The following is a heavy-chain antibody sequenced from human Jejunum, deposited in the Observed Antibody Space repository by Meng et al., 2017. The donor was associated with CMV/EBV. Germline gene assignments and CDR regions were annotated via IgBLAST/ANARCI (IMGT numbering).Heavy chain of an antibody. V-gene: IGHV3-30*02. J-gene: IGHJ4*02. CDR1: GFTFSNYG. CDR3: AKDVGY. Sequence: VQVVESGGGVVQPGGSLILSYAASGFTFSNYGIHWVRRAPGKGLEWVAFIEHDGSNKYYADSVKGRFTISRDNSKNSLYLQMNSLRVEDTAVYYCAKDVGYWGQGTLVTVSS. D-gene: IGHD1-26*01. CDR2: IEHDGSNK.